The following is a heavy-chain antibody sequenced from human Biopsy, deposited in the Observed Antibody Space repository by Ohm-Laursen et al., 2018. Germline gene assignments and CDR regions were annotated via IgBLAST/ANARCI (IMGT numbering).Heavy chain of an antibody. CDR1: GATFSNYA. D-gene: IGHD3-3*01. V-gene: IGHV1-69*06. CDR2: INPMFGTA. Sequence: SVKVSCKASGATFSNYAINWLRQAPGQGLVWMGGINPMFGTAKYAQRFQGRVTITAEKSTSTADMELSSLRSDDTAVYYCARSFGVVINFEHNWFDPWGQGTLVTVSS. CDR3: ARSFGVVINFEHNWFDP. J-gene: IGHJ5*02.